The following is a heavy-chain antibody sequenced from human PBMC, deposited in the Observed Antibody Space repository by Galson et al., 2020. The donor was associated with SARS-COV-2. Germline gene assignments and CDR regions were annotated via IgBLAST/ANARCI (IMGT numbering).Heavy chain of an antibody. Sequence: SETLSLTCSVSGGSMSNYYWSWIRQSPGKGLEWIGNIYYSGGTKYNPSLKSRVSMSVDTSENQFSLKLNSVTAADTAVYYCARVGGNDGWNWFDPWGQGTLVTVSS. CDR3: ARVGGNDGWNWFDP. CDR1: GGSMSNYY. V-gene: IGHV4-59*01. CDR2: IYYSGGT. D-gene: IGHD1-1*01. J-gene: IGHJ5*02.